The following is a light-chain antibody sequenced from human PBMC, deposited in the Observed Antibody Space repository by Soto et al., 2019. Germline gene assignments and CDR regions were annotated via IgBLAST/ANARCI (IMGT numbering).Light chain of an antibody. CDR3: QQYASSSLT. J-gene: IGKJ5*01. Sequence: EIVLTQSPGTLSLSPGERATLSCRASQSVGSNYLAWYQQTPGQAPRLLIHGASTRATGIPDRFSGSGSGTDFTLTLSRLESEDSAVYYCQQYASSSLTSGQGTRLEIK. CDR1: QSVGSNY. CDR2: GAS. V-gene: IGKV3-20*01.